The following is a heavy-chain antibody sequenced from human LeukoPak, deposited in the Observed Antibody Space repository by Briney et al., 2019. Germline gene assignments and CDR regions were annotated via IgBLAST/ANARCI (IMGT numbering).Heavy chain of an antibody. V-gene: IGHV3-48*01. CDR3: ARRVEGATRIDY. CDR2: ISSSSSTI. Sequence: GGSLRLSCAASGFTFSSYSMNWVRQAQGKGLEWVSYISSSSSTISYADSVKGRFTISRDNAKNSLYLQMNSLRAEDTAVYYCARRVEGATRIDYWGQGTLVTVSS. CDR1: GFTFSSYS. D-gene: IGHD1-26*01. J-gene: IGHJ4*02.